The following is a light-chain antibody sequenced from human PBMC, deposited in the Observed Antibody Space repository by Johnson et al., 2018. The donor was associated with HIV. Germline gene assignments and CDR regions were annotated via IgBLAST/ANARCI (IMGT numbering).Light chain of an antibody. CDR3: GTWDSSLSAPYV. J-gene: IGLJ1*01. CDR2: DNT. Sequence: QSALTQPPSVSAAPGQRVTISCSGNSSNIENNYVSWYQQFPERAPKLLIYDNTKRPSGIPDRFSGSKSDTSATLAITGLQTGDEADYYCGTWDSSLSAPYVFGTGTKVTVL. CDR1: SSNIENNY. V-gene: IGLV1-51*01.